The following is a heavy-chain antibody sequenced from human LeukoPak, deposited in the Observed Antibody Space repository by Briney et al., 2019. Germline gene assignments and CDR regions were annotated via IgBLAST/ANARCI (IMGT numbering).Heavy chain of an antibody. CDR3: ARDVHYGMDV. CDR1: GYIFTSYY. D-gene: IGHD6-6*01. Sequence: GASVKVSCKASGYIFTSYYMHWVRQAPGQGLEWMGRINPSGGNTIYAQRIQGRVTMTRDTSTSTVHMELSSLRSEDTAVHYCARDVHYGMDVWGQGTTVTVSS. J-gene: IGHJ6*02. V-gene: IGHV1-46*01. CDR2: INPSGGNT.